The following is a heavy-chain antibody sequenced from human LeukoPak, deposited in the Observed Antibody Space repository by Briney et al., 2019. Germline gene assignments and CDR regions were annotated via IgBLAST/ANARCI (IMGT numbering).Heavy chain of an antibody. CDR1: GGSVSSGSYY. CDR2: IFYSGST. CDR3: ARTNYYYGMDV. J-gene: IGHJ6*02. Sequence: SETLSLTCTVSGGSVSSGSYYWSWIRQPPGEGLEWMGYIFYSGSTNYNPSLKSRVTISVDTSRNQFSLKLSSVTAADTAVYYCARTNYYYGMDVWAKGPRSPSP. D-gene: IGHD1-14*01. V-gene: IGHV4-61*01.